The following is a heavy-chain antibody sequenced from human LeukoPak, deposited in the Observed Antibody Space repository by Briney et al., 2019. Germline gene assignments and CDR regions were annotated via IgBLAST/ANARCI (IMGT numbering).Heavy chain of an antibody. CDR2: MYYSGST. V-gene: IGHV4-39*01. CDR1: GGPISGSPYY. Sequence: SETLSLTCTVSGGPISGSPYYWGWIRQPPGKGLEWIGSMYYSGSTYYNPSLKSRVTISVDTSKKQFSLKLRSVTAADTAVYYCARQIYDYVWGYWGQGTLVTVSS. D-gene: IGHD3-16*01. J-gene: IGHJ4*02. CDR3: ARQIYDYVWGY.